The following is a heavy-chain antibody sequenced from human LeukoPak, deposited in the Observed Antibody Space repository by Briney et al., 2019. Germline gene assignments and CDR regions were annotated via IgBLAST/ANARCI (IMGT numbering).Heavy chain of an antibody. CDR3: ANEIRPNDY. CDR2: IDISGGAT. CDR1: GFPFSSHA. V-gene: IGHV3-23*05. D-gene: IGHD3-16*01. J-gene: IGHJ4*02. Sequence: GGSLRLSCVASGFPFSSHAMCWVRQAPGKGLEWVSSIDISGGATWYADSARGRFTISRDNSKNTLYLQMTSLRVEDTALYYCANEIRPNDYWGQGTLVSVSS.